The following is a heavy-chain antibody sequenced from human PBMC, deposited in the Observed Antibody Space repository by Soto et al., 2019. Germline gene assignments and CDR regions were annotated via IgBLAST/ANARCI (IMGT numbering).Heavy chain of an antibody. CDR1: SGSISSSNW. CDR3: ASLIAVAGRVDY. V-gene: IGHV4-4*02. J-gene: IGHJ4*02. CDR2: IYHSGST. Sequence: ASETLSLTCAVSSGSISSSNWWSWVRQPPGKGLEWVGEIYHSGSTNYNPSLKSRVTISVDKSKNQFSLKLSSVTAADTAVYYCASLIAVAGRVDYWGQGTLVTVSS. D-gene: IGHD6-19*01.